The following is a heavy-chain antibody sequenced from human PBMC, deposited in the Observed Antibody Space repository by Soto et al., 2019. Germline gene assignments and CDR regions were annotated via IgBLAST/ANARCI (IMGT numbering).Heavy chain of an antibody. J-gene: IGHJ4*02. V-gene: IGHV1-46*03. Sequence: QVQLMQSGAEEKKPGASVKVSCTASGYTLTTNNMHWVRQASGQGLEWVAMINPRSNGNRKYAQKLKGRVSSAGDPSTSTVYMELNSLSSDDTAVFYCARGAVTSSGWSFDFWGQGTLVTVSS. CDR1: GYTLTTNN. CDR2: INPRSNGNR. CDR3: ARGAVTSSGWSFDF. D-gene: IGHD6-19*01.